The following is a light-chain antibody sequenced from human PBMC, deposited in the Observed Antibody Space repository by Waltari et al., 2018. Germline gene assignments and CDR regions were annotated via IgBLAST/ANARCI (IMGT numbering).Light chain of an antibody. Sequence: QSVLTQPPSVSAAPGQKVTISCSGSSSNIGNNDVSWYQQLPGTAPKLLIYENKKRPSGIPDRYSGYKSGTSATLDITGLQTGDEADYFCGTRESSLIDVVFGGGTKLTVL. V-gene: IGLV1-51*02. J-gene: IGLJ2*01. CDR3: GTRESSLIDVV. CDR1: SSNIGNND. CDR2: ENK.